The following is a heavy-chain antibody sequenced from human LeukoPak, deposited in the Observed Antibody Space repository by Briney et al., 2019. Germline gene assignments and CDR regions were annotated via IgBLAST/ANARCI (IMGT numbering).Heavy chain of an antibody. J-gene: IGHJ4*02. CDR3: ARVTDAVTKYYFDY. CDR1: GFTVSSNY. CDR2: IYSGGST. D-gene: IGHD4-17*01. V-gene: IGHV3-66*01. Sequence: KSGGSLRLSCAASGFTVSSNYMSWVRQAPGKGLEWVSVIYSGGSTYYADSVKGRFTISRDNSKNTLYLQMNSLRAEDTAVYYCARVTDAVTKYYFDYWGQGTLVTVSS.